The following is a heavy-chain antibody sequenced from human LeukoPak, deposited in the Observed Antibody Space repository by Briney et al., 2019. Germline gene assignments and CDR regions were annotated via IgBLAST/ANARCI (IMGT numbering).Heavy chain of an antibody. J-gene: IGHJ4*02. CDR2: IIPIFGTA. D-gene: IGHD6-19*01. V-gene: IGHV1-69*05. CDR3: ARGAQESGAVAGTLSVFDY. CDR1: GGTFSSYA. Sequence: VASVKVSCKASGGTFSSYAISWVRQAPGQGLEWMGRIIPIFGTANYAQKFQGRVTITTDESTSTAYMELSSLRSEDTAVYYCARGAQESGAVAGTLSVFDYWGQGTLVTVSS.